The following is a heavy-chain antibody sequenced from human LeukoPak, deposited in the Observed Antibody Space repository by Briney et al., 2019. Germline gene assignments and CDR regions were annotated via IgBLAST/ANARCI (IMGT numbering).Heavy chain of an antibody. V-gene: IGHV1-2*02. CDR1: GYTFTGYY. Sequence: ASVKVSCKASGYTFTGYYMHWVRQPPGQGLEWMGWINPNSGGTNYAQKFQGRVTMTRDTSISTAYMELSRLRSDDTAVYYCARDVSPVAGPDYWGQGTLVTVSS. CDR3: ARDVSPVAGPDY. D-gene: IGHD6-19*01. CDR2: INPNSGGT. J-gene: IGHJ4*02.